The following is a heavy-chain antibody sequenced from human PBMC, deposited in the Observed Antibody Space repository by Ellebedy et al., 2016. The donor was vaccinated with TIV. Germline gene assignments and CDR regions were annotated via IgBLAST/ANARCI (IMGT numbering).Heavy chain of an antibody. CDR2: ISSSSSYI. Sequence: GESLKISCAASGFTFSSYSMNWVRQAPGKGLEWVSSISSSSSYIYYADSVKGRFTISRDNTKNSLYLQMNSLRAEDTAVYYCARDQGTAPWEDYWGQGTLVTVSS. D-gene: IGHD1-1*01. CDR1: GFTFSSYS. CDR3: ARDQGTAPWEDY. V-gene: IGHV3-21*01. J-gene: IGHJ4*02.